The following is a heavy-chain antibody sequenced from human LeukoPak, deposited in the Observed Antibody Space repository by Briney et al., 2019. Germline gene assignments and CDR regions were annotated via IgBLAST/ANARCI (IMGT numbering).Heavy chain of an antibody. CDR2: IYSGGST. V-gene: IGHV3-66*01. Sequence: GGSMTLSWAAYGFTVSSNYMSWVRQAPGKGLEWVSVIYSGGSTYYADSVKGRFTISRDNSKNTLYLQMNSLRAEDTAVYYCASFSAAAGRAGYWGQGTLVTGSS. CDR1: GFTVSSNY. D-gene: IGHD6-13*01. CDR3: ASFSAAAGRAGY. J-gene: IGHJ4*02.